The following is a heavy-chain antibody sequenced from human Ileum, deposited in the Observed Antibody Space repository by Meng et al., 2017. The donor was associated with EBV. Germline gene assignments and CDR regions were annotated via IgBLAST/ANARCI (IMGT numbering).Heavy chain of an antibody. CDR1: GVSISGNY. J-gene: IGHJ4*02. Sequence: QVAMPESGPGLVKPSGTRSLTCDVSGVSISGNYWSWIRQSPVKGLEWIGFFYEGTTNSNPSLKSRVTIAAGPANNQISLRLSSVTSADTAVYYCAKGGQWDPLDSWGRGILVTVSS. CDR3: AKGGQWDPLDS. D-gene: IGHD1-26*01. V-gene: IGHV4-59*01. CDR2: FYEGTT.